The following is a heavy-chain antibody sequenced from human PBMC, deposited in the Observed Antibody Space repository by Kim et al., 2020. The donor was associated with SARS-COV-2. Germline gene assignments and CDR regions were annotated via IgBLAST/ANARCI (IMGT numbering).Heavy chain of an antibody. CDR3: VRRSRGDGSPGY. V-gene: IGHV4-39*01. J-gene: IGHJ4*01. D-gene: IGHD3-16*01. Sequence: SETLSLTCTVSGGSFSTSSYYWDWIRQPPGKGLEWIGGFYYTGTMYFNPSLKSRVTISVDTSKKQFSLKLTSVTAAGTAVYYFVRRSRGDGSPGYWGQG. CDR2: FYYTGTM. CDR1: GGSFSTSSYY.